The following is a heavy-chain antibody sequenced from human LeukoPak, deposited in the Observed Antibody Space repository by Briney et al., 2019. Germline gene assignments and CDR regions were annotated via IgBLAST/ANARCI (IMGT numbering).Heavy chain of an antibody. CDR2: ISGSGRTI. CDR3: ARLYWGSYRFLDY. D-gene: IGHD3-16*02. CDR1: GFTFSSYE. Sequence: PGGSLRLSCAASGFTFSSYEMNWVRQAPGKGLEWVSYISGSGRTIFYADSVKGRFTISRDNAKNSLYLQMNSLGAEDTAVYYCARLYWGSYRFLDYWGQGTLVTVSS. J-gene: IGHJ4*02. V-gene: IGHV3-48*03.